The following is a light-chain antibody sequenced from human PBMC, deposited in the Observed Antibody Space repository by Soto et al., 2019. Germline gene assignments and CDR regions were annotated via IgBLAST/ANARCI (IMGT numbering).Light chain of an antibody. Sequence: DILMTQSPSTLSASVGDRVTITCRASQTISRSLAWYQHQPGKAPKLLIYDASTLERGVPSRFSGSGSGTEFSLSISSLQPDDFATYYCQQCYKGWTFGQGTKVDIK. CDR1: QTISRS. CDR3: QQCYKGWT. V-gene: IGKV1-5*01. J-gene: IGKJ1*01. CDR2: DAS.